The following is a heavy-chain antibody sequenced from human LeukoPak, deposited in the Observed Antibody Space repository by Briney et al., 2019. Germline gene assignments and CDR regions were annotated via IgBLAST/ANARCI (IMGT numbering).Heavy chain of an antibody. CDR3: AKGTGDTGYYFDY. CDR1: GFTFSDYA. Sequence: GGSLRLSCAASGFTFSDYAMNWVRQAPGKGLEWVSGIRVGGELYYADSVKGRFTISRVNSENTLYLQMSGLRAEDTAVYHCAKGTGDTGYYFDYWGQGTLVTVSS. V-gene: IGHV3-23*01. D-gene: IGHD7-27*01. CDR2: IRVGGEL. J-gene: IGHJ4*02.